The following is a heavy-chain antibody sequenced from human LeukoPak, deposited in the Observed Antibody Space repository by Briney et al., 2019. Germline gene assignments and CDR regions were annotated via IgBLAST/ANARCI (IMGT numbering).Heavy chain of an antibody. CDR2: ISYDGSNK. J-gene: IGHJ6*02. Sequence: PGRSLRLSCAASGFTFSNYAMHWVRQAPGKGLERVAVISYDGSNKYYADSVKGRFTISRDNSKNTLYLQMNSLRAEDTALYYCARGPPTGTSFRYHGMDVWGQGTTVTVSS. CDR3: ARGPPTGTSFRYHGMDV. D-gene: IGHD1-1*01. V-gene: IGHV3-30-3*01. CDR1: GFTFSNYA.